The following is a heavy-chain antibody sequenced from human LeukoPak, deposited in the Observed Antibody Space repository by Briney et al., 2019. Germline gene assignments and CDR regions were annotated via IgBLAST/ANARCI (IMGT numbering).Heavy chain of an antibody. CDR2: IYYSGST. J-gene: IGHJ4*02. D-gene: IGHD1-14*01. CDR3: ARGLLTTRYFVY. Sequence: SETLSLTCTVSGGSISSYYWSWIRQPPGKGLEWIGYIYYSGSTNYNPSLKSRVTISVDTSKNQFSLKLSSVTAADAAVYYCARGLLTTRYFVYWGQGTLVTVSS. CDR1: GGSISSYY. V-gene: IGHV4-59*01.